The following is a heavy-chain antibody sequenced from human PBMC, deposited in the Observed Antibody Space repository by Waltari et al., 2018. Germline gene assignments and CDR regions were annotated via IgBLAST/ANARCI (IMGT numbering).Heavy chain of an antibody. D-gene: IGHD6-6*01. Sequence: QLQLQESGPGLLRPSETLSLTCTAAAGSISSTTDSWGWIRQPPGKGLEWIGSIHHTGSIYYNPSLKTRVTISADTSRQHLSLKLRSVTAADTALYYCARSVAARRINWFDPWGQGTRVTVSS. V-gene: IGHV4-39*02. CDR1: AGSISSTTDS. CDR2: IHHTGSI. J-gene: IGHJ5*02. CDR3: ARSVAARRINWFDP.